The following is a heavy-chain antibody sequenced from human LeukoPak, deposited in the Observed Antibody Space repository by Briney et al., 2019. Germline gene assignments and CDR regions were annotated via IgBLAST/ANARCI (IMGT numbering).Heavy chain of an antibody. J-gene: IGHJ4*02. D-gene: IGHD6-19*01. CDR1: GFNFRSYA. V-gene: IGHV3-23*01. CDR3: AKPAFVAGSDY. Sequence: GSLRLSCAASGFNFRSYALSWVRQAPGKGLEWVSAISGSGGSTYYADSVKGRFTISRDNSKNTLYLQMNSLRAEDTAVYYCAKPAFVAGSDYWGQGTLVTVSS. CDR2: ISGSGGST.